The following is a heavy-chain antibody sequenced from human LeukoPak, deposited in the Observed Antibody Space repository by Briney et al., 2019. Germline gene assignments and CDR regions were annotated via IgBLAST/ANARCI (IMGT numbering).Heavy chain of an antibody. Sequence: PGGSLRLSCAASGFTFSSYSMNWVRQAPGKGREWVSYISSSSSTIYYADSVKGRFTISRDNAKNSLYLQMNSLRDEDTAVYYCARGEELYYDFWSGYTSSWFDPWGQGTLVTVSS. CDR1: GFTFSSYS. CDR2: ISSSSSTI. J-gene: IGHJ5*02. CDR3: ARGEELYYDFWSGYTSSWFDP. D-gene: IGHD3-3*01. V-gene: IGHV3-48*02.